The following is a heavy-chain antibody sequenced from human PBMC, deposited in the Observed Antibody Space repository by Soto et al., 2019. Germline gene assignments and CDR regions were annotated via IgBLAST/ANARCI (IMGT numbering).Heavy chain of an antibody. Sequence: PGGSLRLSCAASGFTFSSYAMSWVRQAPGKGLEWVSAISGSGGTTYYADSVTGRFTISRDSSKNTLYIQMDKLRVEDTAVYYCAAAIYGDWSFDYWGQGTLVTNSS. D-gene: IGHD2-21*02. J-gene: IGHJ4*02. V-gene: IGHV3-23*01. CDR1: GFTFSSYA. CDR2: ISGSGGTT. CDR3: AAAIYGDWSFDY.